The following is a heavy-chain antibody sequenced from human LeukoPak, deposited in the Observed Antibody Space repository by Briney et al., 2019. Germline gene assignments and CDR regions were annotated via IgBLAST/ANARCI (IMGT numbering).Heavy chain of an antibody. CDR2: MNPNSGNA. V-gene: IGHV1-8*01. CDR3: AKSSGDYFFDY. CDR1: GYNVNNHD. J-gene: IGHJ4*02. Sequence: ASVNVSCKASGYNVNNHDIKWVRQATGQGLEWLGRMNPNSGNAGYAQKLQGRVTMTWDSSTNTAYLEVTALRSDDTAVYYCAKSSGDYFFDYWGQGTLVTVSS. D-gene: IGHD3-22*01.